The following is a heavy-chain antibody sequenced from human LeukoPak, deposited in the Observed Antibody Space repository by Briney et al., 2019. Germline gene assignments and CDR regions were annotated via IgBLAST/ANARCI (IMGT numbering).Heavy chain of an antibody. CDR2: IYTSGST. CDR1: GGSISSGTYY. D-gene: IGHD1-26*01. J-gene: IGHJ6*03. Sequence: PSQTLSLTCTVSGGSISSGTYYWSWIRQPAGKGLEWIGRIYTSGSTNYNPSLKSRVTMSVDTSKNQFSLKLSSVTAADTAVYYCARDRRIVGAKGYYYMDVWGKGTTVTISS. V-gene: IGHV4-61*02. CDR3: ARDRRIVGAKGYYYMDV.